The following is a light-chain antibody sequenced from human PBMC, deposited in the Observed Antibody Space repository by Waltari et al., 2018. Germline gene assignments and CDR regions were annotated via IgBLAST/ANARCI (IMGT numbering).Light chain of an antibody. CDR1: SSDVGGYNY. CDR2: EVS. Sequence: QSALTQPASVSGSPGQSITISCTGTSSDVGGYNYVSWYQQHPGKAPKLMIYEVSNRPSGFSNRFSGSKSGNTASLTISGLQAEDEADYYCSSYISSSTLELFGGGTSLTVL. CDR3: SSYISSSTLEL. J-gene: IGLJ2*01. V-gene: IGLV2-14*01.